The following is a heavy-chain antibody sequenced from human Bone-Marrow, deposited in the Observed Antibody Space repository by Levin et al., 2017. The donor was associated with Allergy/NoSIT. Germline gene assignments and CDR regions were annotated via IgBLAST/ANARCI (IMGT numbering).Heavy chain of an antibody. V-gene: IGHV3-30*09. J-gene: IGHJ5*02. CDR2: ISYNGDKK. CDR3: ARDIILWFENGPGT. CDR1: GFSFSSYA. D-gene: IGHD3-10*01. Sequence: GESLKISCAASGFSFSSYAFHWVRQAPGKGLEWVALISYNGDKKFYADSVKGRFAISRDNSKNTLSLQMNSLRVDETAVYYCARDIILWFENGPGTWGQGTLVTVSS.